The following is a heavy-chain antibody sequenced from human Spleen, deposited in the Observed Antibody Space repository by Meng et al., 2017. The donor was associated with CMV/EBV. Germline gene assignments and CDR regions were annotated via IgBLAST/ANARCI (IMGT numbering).Heavy chain of an antibody. Sequence: ASVKVSCKISGYTFINYGIIWVRQAPGQGLEWMGWISPYNGATEYAQRFQGRVFLTTDTSTRTAYMELRGLRSADTAVYYCARGVDYEVPDANDYWGQGTLVTVSS. D-gene: IGHD2-2*01. CDR3: ARGVDYEVPDANDY. CDR1: GYTFINYG. V-gene: IGHV1-18*01. J-gene: IGHJ4*02. CDR2: ISPYNGAT.